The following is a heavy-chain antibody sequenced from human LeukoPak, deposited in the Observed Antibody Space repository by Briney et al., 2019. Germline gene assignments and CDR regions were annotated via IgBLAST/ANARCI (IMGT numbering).Heavy chain of an antibody. V-gene: IGHV4-34*01. CDR2: ISHREST. CDR3: VAYYYGSSAPKRNY. CDR1: GGSFSDYF. Sequence: SETLSLTCAVYGGSFSDYFWSWIRQPPGEGREWIGEISHRESTTYNPSVRSRVTISGDTSKKQFSLKLRCGTAADTAVYYCVAYYYGSSAPKRNYWGQGILVTVSS. J-gene: IGHJ4*02. D-gene: IGHD3-22*01.